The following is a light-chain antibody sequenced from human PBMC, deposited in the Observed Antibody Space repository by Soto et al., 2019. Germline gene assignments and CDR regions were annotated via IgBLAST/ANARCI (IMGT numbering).Light chain of an antibody. CDR3: PSNGRTSPVYV. J-gene: IGLJ1*01. Sequence: QSALTQPASVSGSPGQSITLSCTGTSSDVAGYNYVSWYQQHPGKAPKLMIYEVNNRPSGVSNRISGSKSGYTASLTSSGPQAEDDAHYFCPSNGRTSPVYVFGTGSKLTV. V-gene: IGLV2-14*01. CDR1: SSDVAGYNY. CDR2: EVN.